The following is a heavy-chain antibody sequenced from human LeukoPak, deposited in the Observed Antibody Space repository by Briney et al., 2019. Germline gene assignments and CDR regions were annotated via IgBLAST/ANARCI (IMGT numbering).Heavy chain of an antibody. CDR2: IRGSGANT. D-gene: IGHD3-22*01. V-gene: IGHV3-23*01. CDR3: TRVYDSSGYYYYFDY. CDR1: GFTFSNYA. J-gene: IGHJ4*02. Sequence: PGASLRLSCAASGFTFSNYAMSWVRQAPGKGLEWVSAIRGSGANTYYADSVKGRFTISRDNSKNTLYLQMNSLRAEDTAVYYCTRVYDSSGYYYYFDYWGQGTLVTVSS.